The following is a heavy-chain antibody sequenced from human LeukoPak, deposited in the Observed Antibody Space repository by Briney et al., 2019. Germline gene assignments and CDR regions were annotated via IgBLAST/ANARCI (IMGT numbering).Heavy chain of an antibody. D-gene: IGHD3-3*02. CDR3: ARGLPHFWSGPIRIHLDY. V-gene: IGHV4-34*01. Sequence: SETLSLTCAVYGGSFSAYSWSWIRQPPGKGLGWIGEINHSGSTNYNPSLKSRVTISVDTSKNHFSLKLSSVTAADTAVYYCARGLPHFWSGPIRIHLDYWGQGTLVTVSS. CDR2: INHSGST. CDR1: GGSFSAYS. J-gene: IGHJ4*02.